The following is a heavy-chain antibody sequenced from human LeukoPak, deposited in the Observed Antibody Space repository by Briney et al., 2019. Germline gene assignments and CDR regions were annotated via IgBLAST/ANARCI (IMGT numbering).Heavy chain of an antibody. CDR2: IYSGGGT. CDR3: VSADLSSWEERKGDH. Sequence: PGGSLRLSCAASGITVSATYMSWVRQVPGKGLEWVSVIYSGGGTYYADSVKGRFTTSRDTFNNILYLQMNNLEAEDAAVYYCVSADLSSWEERKGDHWGQGTLVSVSS. J-gene: IGHJ4*02. V-gene: IGHV3-53*01. CDR1: GITVSATY. D-gene: IGHD1-26*01.